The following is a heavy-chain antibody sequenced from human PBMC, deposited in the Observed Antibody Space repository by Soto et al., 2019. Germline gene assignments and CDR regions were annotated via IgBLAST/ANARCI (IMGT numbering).Heavy chain of an antibody. Sequence: SETLSLTCAVYGYSFSGYYWSWIRQPPGKGLEWMGEINHSGGTNYNPSPKSRVTISVDTSKNQFSLKLSPVTAADTAVYYCARGGVMRILVVLPAAILWLDYWGQGTLVTVSS. J-gene: IGHJ4*02. V-gene: IGHV4-34*01. CDR1: GYSFSGYY. CDR2: INHSGGT. D-gene: IGHD2-2*02. CDR3: ARGGVMRILVVLPAAILWLDY.